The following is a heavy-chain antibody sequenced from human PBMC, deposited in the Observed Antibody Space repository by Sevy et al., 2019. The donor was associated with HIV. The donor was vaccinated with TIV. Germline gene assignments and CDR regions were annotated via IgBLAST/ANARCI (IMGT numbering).Heavy chain of an antibody. CDR1: GFTLNKAW. J-gene: IGHJ4*02. V-gene: IGHV3-15*07. D-gene: IGHD5-12*01. CDR3: SMEDGYNYFDY. CDR2: IKSENDGGTT. Sequence: GGSLRLSCAASGFTLNKAWMNWVRQAPGKGQEWVGRIKSENDGGTTDYAKPVKGRFSISRDDSKNTLYLQMNSLKIEDTAVYYCSMEDGYNYFDYWGQGALVTVSS.